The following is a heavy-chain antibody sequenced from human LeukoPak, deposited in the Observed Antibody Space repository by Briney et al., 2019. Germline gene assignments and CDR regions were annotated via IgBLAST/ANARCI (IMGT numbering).Heavy chain of an antibody. CDR1: GGSISSGSYY. D-gene: IGHD3-16*01. CDR2: IYASGGT. Sequence: PSETLSLTCTVSGGSISSGSYYWSWIRQPAGKGLEWIGHIYASGGTKYNPSLESRVTISIDTSKNQLSLRLSSVTAADTAVYYCTREKSYGYIRADSWGQGTLVAVSS. CDR3: TREKSYGYIRADS. J-gene: IGHJ4*02. V-gene: IGHV4-61*09.